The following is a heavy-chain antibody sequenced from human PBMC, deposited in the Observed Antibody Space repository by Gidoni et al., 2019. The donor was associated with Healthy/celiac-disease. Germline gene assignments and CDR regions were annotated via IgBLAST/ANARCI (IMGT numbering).Heavy chain of an antibody. V-gene: IGHV1-46*01. CDR1: GYPFTSYY. D-gene: IGHD3-22*01. J-gene: IGHJ4*02. CDR2: INPSGGST. CDR3: ARGLIPNYYDSSGSGGGYFDY. Sequence: QVQLVQSGAEVKKPGASVKVSCKASGYPFTSYYMHWVRQAPGQGLEWMGIINPSGGSTSYAQKFQGRVTMTRDTSTSTVYMELSSLRSEDTAVYYCARGLIPNYYDSSGSGGGYFDYWGQGTLVTVSS.